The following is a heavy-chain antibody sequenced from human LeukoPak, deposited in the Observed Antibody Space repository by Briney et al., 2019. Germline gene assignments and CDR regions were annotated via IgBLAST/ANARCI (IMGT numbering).Heavy chain of an antibody. CDR2: IYYSGST. CDR3: ARGRWRPDY. J-gene: IGHJ4*02. V-gene: IGHV4-59*01. D-gene: IGHD2-21*02. Sequence: SETLSLTCTVSGGSISRYYWSRIRQPPGKGLEWMGYIYYSGSTNYNPSLKNRVTISVDTSKNQFSLKLSSVTAADTAVYYCARGRWRPDYWGQGTLVTVSS. CDR1: GGSISRYY.